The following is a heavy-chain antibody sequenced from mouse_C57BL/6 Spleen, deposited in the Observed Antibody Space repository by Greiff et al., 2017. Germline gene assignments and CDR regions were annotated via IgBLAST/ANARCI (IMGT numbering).Heavy chain of an antibody. Sequence: QVQLQQPGAELVRPGSSVKLSCKASGYTFTSYWMDWVKQRPGKGLEWIGNIYPSDSETHYNQKFKDKATLPVDKSSSTASMQLSSLTSEDSAVYYCSRTTTGTGDYWGQGTTLTVSS. CDR1: GYTFTSYW. CDR3: SRTTTGTGDY. CDR2: IYPSDSET. V-gene: IGHV1-61*01. D-gene: IGHD4-1*02. J-gene: IGHJ2*01.